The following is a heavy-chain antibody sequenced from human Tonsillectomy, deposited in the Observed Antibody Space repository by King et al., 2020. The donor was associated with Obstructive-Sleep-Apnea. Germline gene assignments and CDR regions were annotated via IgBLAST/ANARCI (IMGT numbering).Heavy chain of an antibody. CDR3: ARDLKDFYSSGSY. V-gene: IGHV3-30*04. D-gene: IGHD3-10*01. J-gene: IGHJ4*02. CDR2: ISYEGINK. CDR1: GFTFSTYA. Sequence: VQLVKSGGGVVQPGRSLRLSCTASGFTFSTYAMHWVRQAPGKGLEWVAIISYEGINKYYADSVKGRFTISRDNSKNTVYLELNSLRAEDAAVYYCARDLKDFYSSGSYWGQGTLITVSS.